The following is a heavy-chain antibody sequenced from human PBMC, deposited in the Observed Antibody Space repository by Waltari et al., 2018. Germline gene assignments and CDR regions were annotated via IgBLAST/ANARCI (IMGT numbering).Heavy chain of an antibody. D-gene: IGHD6-13*01. CDR1: GFTFSSYA. CDR2: MSGSGGSK. CDR3: AKGYSSSPYYYYGMDV. Sequence: EVQLLESGGGLVQPGGSLRLSCAASGFTFSSYAMSWVRQAPGKGLEWVSAMSGSGGSKDYTDSVKGLFTISRDNSKNTLYLQMNSLRAEDTAVYYCAKGYSSSPYYYYGMDVWGQGTTVTVSS. V-gene: IGHV3-23*01. J-gene: IGHJ6*02.